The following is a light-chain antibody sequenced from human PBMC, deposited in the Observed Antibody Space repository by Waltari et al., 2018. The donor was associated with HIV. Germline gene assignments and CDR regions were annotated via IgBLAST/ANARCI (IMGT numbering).Light chain of an antibody. CDR1: NSDIGKYTL. J-gene: IGLJ1*01. Sequence: QSALTQHASVSGSPGQSITISCTGTNSDIGKYTLFSWYQQHPGKVPQVLIFEVTTRPSGISHRFSGSKSDNTASLTISGLQAEDEADYYCSSYATGNTYVFGTGTSVTVL. V-gene: IGLV2-23*02. CDR3: SSYATGNTYV. CDR2: EVT.